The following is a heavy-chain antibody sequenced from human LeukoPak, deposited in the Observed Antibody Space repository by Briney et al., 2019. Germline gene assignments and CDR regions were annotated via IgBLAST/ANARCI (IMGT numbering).Heavy chain of an antibody. CDR2: ISHTEST. D-gene: IGHD1-26*01. Sequence: PSETLSLTCAVYGGSFSGYYWSWIRQPPGKRLEWIGEISHTESTTYNPSPKSRVTISVDKSKNQFSLKLKSLTAADTAIYYCARGVSSGSYYNPFDSWGQGTLVTVSS. CDR1: GGSFSGYY. CDR3: ARGVSSGSYYNPFDS. J-gene: IGHJ4*02. V-gene: IGHV4-34*01.